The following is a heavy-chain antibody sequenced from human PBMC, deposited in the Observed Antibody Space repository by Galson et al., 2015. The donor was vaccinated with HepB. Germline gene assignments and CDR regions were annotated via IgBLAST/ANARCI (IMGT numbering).Heavy chain of an antibody. CDR3: AKGGGSYYYFDY. Sequence: SLRLSCAASGFTFSSYAMSWVRQAPGKGLEWVSAISGSGGSTYYADSVKGRFTISRDNSKNTLYLQMNSLRAEDTAVYYCAKGGGSYYYFDYWGQGTLVTVSS. J-gene: IGHJ4*02. D-gene: IGHD1-26*01. CDR1: GFTFSSYA. V-gene: IGHV3-23*01. CDR2: ISGSGGST.